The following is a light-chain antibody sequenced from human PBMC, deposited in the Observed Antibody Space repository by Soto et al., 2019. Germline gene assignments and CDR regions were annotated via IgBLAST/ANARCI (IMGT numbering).Light chain of an antibody. CDR2: AAS. Sequence: DIQLTQSPSFLSASVGDRVTITCRASQGINNYLAWYQQKAGKAPKLLIYAASTLQSGVPSRFSGSGAGTEFPLTLSSLEPEDCAAYYCQQVTSYPMTFGQRTRVEI. J-gene: IGKJ5*01. V-gene: IGKV1-9*01. CDR1: QGINNY. CDR3: QQVTSYPMT.